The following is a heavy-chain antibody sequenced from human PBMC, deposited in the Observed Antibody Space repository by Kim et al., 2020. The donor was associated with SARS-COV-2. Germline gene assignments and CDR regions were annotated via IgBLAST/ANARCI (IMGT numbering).Heavy chain of an antibody. D-gene: IGHD3-10*01. J-gene: IGHJ6*03. CDR1: GGSFSGYY. V-gene: IGHV4-34*01. CDR3: ARGRKVRGVIEGASYYYYYYMDV. CDR2: INHSGST. Sequence: SETLSLTCAVYGGSFSGYYWSWIRQPPGKGLEWIGEINHSGSTNYNPSLKSRVTISVDTSKNQFSLKLSSVTAADTAVYYCARGRKVRGVIEGASYYYYYYMDVWGKGTTVTVSS.